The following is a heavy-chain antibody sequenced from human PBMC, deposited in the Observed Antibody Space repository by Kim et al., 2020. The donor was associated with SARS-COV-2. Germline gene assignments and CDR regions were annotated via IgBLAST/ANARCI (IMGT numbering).Heavy chain of an antibody. CDR2: TSNGCSVT. V-gene: IGHV3-23*03. Sequence: GGSLRLSCGASGFTFRNDDMGWVRQAPGKGLEWVSATSNGCSVTYHADSADGRFTISTDNATNTLYLQMASLRAEDPSLYFCAKDAPRTLGYWYVYFCGR. CDR3: AKDAPRTLGYWYVYF. J-gene: IGHJ2*01. CDR1: GFTFRNDD.